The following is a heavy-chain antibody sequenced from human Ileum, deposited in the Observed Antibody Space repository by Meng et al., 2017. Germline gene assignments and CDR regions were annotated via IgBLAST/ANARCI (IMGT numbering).Heavy chain of an antibody. CDR3: ARPAGYSSNWYKYFQH. V-gene: IGHV4-34*01. D-gene: IGHD6-13*01. CDR2: INHNGRT. CDR1: GGSFSGYY. Sequence: QVQLQQWGAGLLKPSETLSLTCAVPGGSFSGYYWSGIGQSRGKGVEWIGEINHNGRTNYNPSLQSRVTISVDRSKSQFSLELTSVTAADTAVYYCARPAGYSSNWYKYFQHWGLGTLVTVSS. J-gene: IGHJ1*01.